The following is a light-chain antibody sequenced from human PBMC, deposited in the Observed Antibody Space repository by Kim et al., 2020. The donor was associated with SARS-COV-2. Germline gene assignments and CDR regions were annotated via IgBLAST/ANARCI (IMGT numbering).Light chain of an antibody. CDR2: GAS. Sequence: SPGERATHSGRASQSVSGNYVAWYQQKPGQAPRLLIYGASSRATGIPDRFSGSGSGTDFTLTITRLEPEDFAVYYCQQYSSSPATFGQGTKVDIK. V-gene: IGKV3-20*01. CDR1: QSVSGNY. CDR3: QQYSSSPAT. J-gene: IGKJ1*01.